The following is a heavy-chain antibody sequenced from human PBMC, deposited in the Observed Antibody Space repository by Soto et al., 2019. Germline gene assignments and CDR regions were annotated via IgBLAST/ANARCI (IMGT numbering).Heavy chain of an antibody. J-gene: IGHJ4*02. V-gene: IGHV1-18*01. D-gene: IGHD2-21*02. CDR3: ARSIVVVTALDY. Sequence: ASVKVSCTASGGTFSSYTISWVRQAPGQGLEWMGWISTDNGNTNYAQHLQGRVSMTTDTSTSTAYMDLRSLRSEDTAVYYCARSIVVVTALDYWGQGTLVTVSS. CDR1: GGTFSSYT. CDR2: ISTDNGNT.